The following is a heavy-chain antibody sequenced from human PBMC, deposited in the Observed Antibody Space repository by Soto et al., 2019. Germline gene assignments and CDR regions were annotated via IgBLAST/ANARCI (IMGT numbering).Heavy chain of an antibody. J-gene: IGHJ4*02. Sequence: QVQLVQAGAEVKKPGSSVKVSCKASGGTFSSYAISWVRQAPGQGLEWMGGIIPIFGTANYAQKFQGRVTNAADESTSTADMELSSMRAEDTAVYYCARDGNYCSSTSCYTFDYWGQGTLVTVSS. CDR2: IIPIFGTA. CDR3: ARDGNYCSSTSCYTFDY. CDR1: GGTFSSYA. D-gene: IGHD2-2*02. V-gene: IGHV1-69*01.